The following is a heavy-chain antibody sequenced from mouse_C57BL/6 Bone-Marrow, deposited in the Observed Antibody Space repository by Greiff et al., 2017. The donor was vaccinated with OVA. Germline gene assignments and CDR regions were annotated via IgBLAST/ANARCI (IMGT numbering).Heavy chain of an antibody. D-gene: IGHD1-1*01. CDR1: GFSFNTYA. Sequence: EVKLVESGGGLVQPKGSLKLSCAASGFSFNTYAMNWVRQAPGKGLEWVARIRSKSNNYATYYADSVKDRFTISRDDSESMLYLQMNNLKTEDTAMYYCVRHRDYGSSYYYAMDYWGQGTSVTVSS. V-gene: IGHV10-1*01. CDR3: VRHRDYGSSYYYAMDY. J-gene: IGHJ4*01. CDR2: IRSKSNNYAT.